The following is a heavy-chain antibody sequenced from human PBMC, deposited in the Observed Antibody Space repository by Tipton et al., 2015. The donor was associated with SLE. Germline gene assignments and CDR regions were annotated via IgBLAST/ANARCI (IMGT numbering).Heavy chain of an antibody. V-gene: IGHV4-34*01. D-gene: IGHD3-16*02. CDR3: ARELRVTFGGVIEDY. J-gene: IGHJ4*02. Sequence: TLSLTCAVYGGSFSDYYWSWIRQPPGKGLEWIGEINHSGSTNYNPSLKSRVTISVDTSKNQFSLKLSSVTAADTAVYYCARELRVTFGGVIEDYWGQGTLVTVSS. CDR2: INHSGST. CDR1: GGSFSDYY.